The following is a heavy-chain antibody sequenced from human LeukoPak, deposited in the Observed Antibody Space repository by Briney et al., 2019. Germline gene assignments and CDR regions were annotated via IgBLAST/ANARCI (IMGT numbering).Heavy chain of an antibody. CDR3: ARDVVVINPTFPRYSDY. CDR2: ISSSSSYI. V-gene: IGHV3-21*01. J-gene: IGHJ4*02. CDR1: GFSFDDYG. Sequence: GGSLRLSCAASGFSFDDYGMTWVRQAPGKGLEWVSSISSSSSYIYYADSVKGRFTISRDNAKNSLYLQMNSLRAEDTAVYYCARDVVVINPTFPRYSDYWGQGTLVTVSS. D-gene: IGHD3-22*01.